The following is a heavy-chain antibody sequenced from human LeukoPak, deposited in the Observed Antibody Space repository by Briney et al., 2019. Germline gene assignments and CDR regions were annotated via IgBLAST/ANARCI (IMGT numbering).Heavy chain of an antibody. J-gene: IGHJ5*02. D-gene: IGHD3-16*02. CDR2: INPNSGGT. V-gene: IGHV1-2*02. Sequence: ASVKVSCTASGYTFTSYYMHWVRQAPGQGLEWMGWINPNSGGTNYAQKFQGRVTMTRDTSISTAYMELSRLRSDDTAVYYCARGYTAARGRGWFDPWGQGTLVTVSS. CDR3: ARGYTAARGRGWFDP. CDR1: GYTFTSYY.